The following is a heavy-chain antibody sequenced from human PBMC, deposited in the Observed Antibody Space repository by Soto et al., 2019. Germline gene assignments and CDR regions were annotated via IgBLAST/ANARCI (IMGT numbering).Heavy chain of an antibody. CDR2: INPLGGST. J-gene: IGHJ4*02. CDR1: GGTFSSYA. D-gene: IGHD3-22*01. Sequence: ASVKVSCKASGGTFSSYAISWVRQAPGQGLEWMGIINPLGGSTNYAQKFQGRVTMTRDTSTSTVYMDLSSLRSEDTAIYYCASSTYYYDSSGSYWGQGTLVTVSS. CDR3: ASSTYYYDSSGSY. V-gene: IGHV1-46*03.